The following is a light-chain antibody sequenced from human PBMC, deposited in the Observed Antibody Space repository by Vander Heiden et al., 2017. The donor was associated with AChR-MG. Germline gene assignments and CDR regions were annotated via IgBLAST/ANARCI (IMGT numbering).Light chain of an antibody. Sequence: EFVFTPFPGTLSLPPGERATLSCRASQSVGSSYLAWYQQEPGQAPRLLIPDRCSGSGSGTDFTLTIGRLEPEDFAVYYCQQYGSSPYTFGQGTKLEIK. CDR3: QQYGSSPYT. CDR1: QSVGSSY. V-gene: IGKV3-20*01. J-gene: IGKJ2*01.